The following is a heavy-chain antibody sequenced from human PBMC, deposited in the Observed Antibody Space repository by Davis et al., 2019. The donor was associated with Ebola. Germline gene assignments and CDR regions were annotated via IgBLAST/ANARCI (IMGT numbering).Heavy chain of an antibody. CDR1: SGSISSSSYY. V-gene: IGHV4-39*01. CDR2: WRSSGTA. Sequence: MPSETLSLTCSVSSGSISSSSYYWGWIRQPPGKGLEWIGTWRSSGTASYSPSLQSRVTMSVDTSKTRISLRLSSVTAADTAVYYCAFGVRGSVDPFDDWGQGTLVTVSS. CDR3: AFGVRGSVDPFDD. J-gene: IGHJ4*02. D-gene: IGHD3-10*01.